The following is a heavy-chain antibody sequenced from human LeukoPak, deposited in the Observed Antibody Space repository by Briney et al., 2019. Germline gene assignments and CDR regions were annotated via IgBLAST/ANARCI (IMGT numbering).Heavy chain of an antibody. D-gene: IGHD2-2*01. CDR3: AKGPAATNKYYLDY. J-gene: IGHJ4*02. V-gene: IGHV3-9*01. Sequence: GGSLRLSCAASGFTFDDYAMHWVRQAPGKGLEWVSGISWNSGSIGYADSVKGRFTISRDNAKNSLYLQMNSLRAEDTALYYCAKGPAATNKYYLDYWGQGTLVTVSS. CDR1: GFTFDDYA. CDR2: ISWNSGSI.